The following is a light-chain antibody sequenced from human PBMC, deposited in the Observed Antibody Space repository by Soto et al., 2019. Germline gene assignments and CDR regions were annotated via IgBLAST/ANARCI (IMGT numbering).Light chain of an antibody. CDR3: QQYGSSPPWT. J-gene: IGKJ1*01. V-gene: IGKV3-20*01. Sequence: EIVLTQSPGTLSLSPGERATLSCRASQSVSSSYLAWYQQKPGQAPRLLIYGASSRATGIPDRFSGSGSGTDFPLTISRLELEDFAVYYCQQYGSSPPWTFGQGTKVDIK. CDR1: QSVSSSY. CDR2: GAS.